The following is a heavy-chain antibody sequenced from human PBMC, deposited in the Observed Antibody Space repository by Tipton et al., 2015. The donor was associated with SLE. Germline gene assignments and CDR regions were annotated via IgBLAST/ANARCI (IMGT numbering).Heavy chain of an antibody. CDR3: ARERTYGDYLYYYAVDV. J-gene: IGHJ6*02. CDR2: IHYSGST. V-gene: IGHV4-31*03. Sequence: TLSLTCTVSGGSISSGGYYWSWVRQRPGTGLEWIGYIHYSGSTYYNPSLKSRGTISVDTSKNQFSLNLRSVTAADTAVYYCARERTYGDYLYYYAVDVWGQGTTVTVSS. CDR1: GGSISSGGYY. D-gene: IGHD4-17*01.